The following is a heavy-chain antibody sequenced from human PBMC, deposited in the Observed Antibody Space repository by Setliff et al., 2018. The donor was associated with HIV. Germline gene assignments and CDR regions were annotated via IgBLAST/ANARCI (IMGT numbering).Heavy chain of an antibody. CDR2: IYSSGST. V-gene: IGHV4-4*08. Sequence: SSETLSLTCTVSGGSISTYYWNWIRQPPGKGLEWIGYIYSSGSTNYNPSLKSRVTISVDTSKNQLSLKLSSVTAADTAVYYCARAGRGSGRYVYSFDYWGQGSLVTVSS. CDR3: ARAGRGSGRYVYSFDY. J-gene: IGHJ4*02. D-gene: IGHD1-26*01. CDR1: GGSISTYY.